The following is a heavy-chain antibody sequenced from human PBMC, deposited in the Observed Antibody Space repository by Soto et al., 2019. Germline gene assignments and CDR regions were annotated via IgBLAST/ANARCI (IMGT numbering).Heavy chain of an antibody. D-gene: IGHD5-18*01. CDR3: ARAESLWLQSVY. V-gene: IGHV1-3*01. J-gene: IGHJ4*02. CDR1: GYTFTSYA. Sequence: QVQLVQSGAEVKKPGASVKVSCKASGYTFTSYAMHWVRQAPGQRLEWMGWINAGNGNTKYSQKFRGRVTITRDTSASTAYMELSSLKDTAVYYCARAESLWLQSVYWGQGTLVTVSS. CDR2: INAGNGNT.